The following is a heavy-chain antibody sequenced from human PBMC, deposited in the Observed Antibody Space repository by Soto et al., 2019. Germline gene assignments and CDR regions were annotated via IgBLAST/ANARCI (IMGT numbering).Heavy chain of an antibody. V-gene: IGHV1-69*13. CDR1: GGTFSSYA. D-gene: IGHD2-21*02. J-gene: IGHJ3*02. Sequence: GASVKVSCKASGGTFSSYAISWVRQAPGQGLEWMGGIIPIFGTANYAQKFQGRVTITADESTSTAYMELSSLRSEDTAVYYCARERTPEYCGGDCNRLAFDIWGQGTMVTVSS. CDR2: IIPIFGTA. CDR3: ARERTPEYCGGDCNRLAFDI.